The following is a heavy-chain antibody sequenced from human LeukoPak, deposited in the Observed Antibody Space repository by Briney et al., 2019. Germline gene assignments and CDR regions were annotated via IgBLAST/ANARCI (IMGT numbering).Heavy chain of an antibody. J-gene: IGHJ4*02. CDR3: ARSPRGFLEWFWN. V-gene: IGHV3-21*01. D-gene: IGHD3-3*01. CDR1: GFTFSSYS. Sequence: GGSLRLSCAASGFTFSSYSMNWVRQAPGKGLEWVSSISSSSSYIYYADSVKGRFTISRDNAKNSLYLQMNSLRAEDTAVYYCARSPRGFLEWFWNWGQGTLVTVSS. CDR2: ISSSSSYI.